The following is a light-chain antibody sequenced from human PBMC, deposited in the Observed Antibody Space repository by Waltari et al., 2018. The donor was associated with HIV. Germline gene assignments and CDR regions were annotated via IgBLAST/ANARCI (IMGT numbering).Light chain of an antibody. J-gene: IGLJ1*01. CDR1: NIAETS. CDR3: QVWDRSSGHLYV. V-gene: IGLV3-21*02. Sequence: SYVLTQPPSVSVAPGHTAKITCGGHNIAETSVHWYQQKSGQAPVLVVHDDSDRPSGIPERFSGSKSEKKATLTISGVEAGDEADYYCQVWDRSSGHLYVFGAGTKVTVL. CDR2: DDS.